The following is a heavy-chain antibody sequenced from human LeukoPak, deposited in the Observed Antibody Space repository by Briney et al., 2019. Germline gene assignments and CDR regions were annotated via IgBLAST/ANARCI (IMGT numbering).Heavy chain of an antibody. CDR1: GFTFSDYY. V-gene: IGHV3-11*01. Sequence: GGSLRLPCAASGFTFSDYYMSWIRQAPGKGLEWVSYISSSGSTIYYADSVKGRFTISRDNAKNSLYLQMNSLRAEDTAVYYCAKWAKGHAFDIWGQGTMVTVSS. D-gene: IGHD2-8*01. CDR2: ISSSGSTI. J-gene: IGHJ3*02. CDR3: AKWAKGHAFDI.